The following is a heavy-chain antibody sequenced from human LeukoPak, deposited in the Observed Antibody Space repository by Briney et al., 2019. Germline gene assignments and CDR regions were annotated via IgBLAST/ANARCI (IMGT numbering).Heavy chain of an antibody. J-gene: IGHJ6*03. CDR3: ARDLEYSSSWTYYMDV. CDR2: IYTSGTT. D-gene: IGHD6-13*01. Sequence: SETLSLTCTVSGGSISSYYWSWIRQPAGKGLEWIGRIYTSGTTNYNPSLKSRVTMSVDTSKNQFSLKLSSVTAADTAVYYCARDLEYSSSWTYYMDVWGKGTTVTISS. CDR1: GGSISSYY. V-gene: IGHV4-4*07.